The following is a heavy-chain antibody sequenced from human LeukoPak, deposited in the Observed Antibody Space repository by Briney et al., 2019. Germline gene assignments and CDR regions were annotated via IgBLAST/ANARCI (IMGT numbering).Heavy chain of an antibody. CDR3: AREARDVLRFLERTGMNMDV. Sequence: GGSLRLSCAASGFTFSSYSMNWVRQAPGKGLEWVSSISSSSSYIYYADSVKGRFTISRDNAKNSLYLQMNSLRAEDTAVYYCAREARDVLRFLERTGMNMDVWGKGTTVTVSS. CDR1: GFTFSSYS. CDR2: ISSSSSYI. D-gene: IGHD3-3*01. V-gene: IGHV3-21*01. J-gene: IGHJ6*03.